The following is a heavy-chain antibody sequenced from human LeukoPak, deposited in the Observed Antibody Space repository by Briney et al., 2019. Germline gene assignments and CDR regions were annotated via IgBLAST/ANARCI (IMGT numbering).Heavy chain of an antibody. D-gene: IGHD3-3*01. CDR3: ARTLRLIDY. J-gene: IGHJ4*02. CDR2: INHSGST. Sequence: SETLSLTCAVYGGSFSVYYWSWSRQPPGKGLEWIGEINHSGSTNYNPSLKSRVNISVDTSKKQFSLKLSSVTAADTAVYYCARTLRLIDYWGQGTLVTVSS. V-gene: IGHV4-34*01. CDR1: GGSFSVYY.